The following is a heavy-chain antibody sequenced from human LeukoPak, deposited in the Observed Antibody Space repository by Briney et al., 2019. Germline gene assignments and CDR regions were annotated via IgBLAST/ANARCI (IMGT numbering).Heavy chain of an antibody. V-gene: IGHV3-7*01. CDR2: INKDGSEK. CDR3: ARSRDYGLNMDV. CDR1: GFTFTNYW. J-gene: IGHJ6*03. D-gene: IGHD4-17*01. Sequence: GGSLRLSCVASGFTFTNYWMSWVRQAPGKGLEYMGNINKDGSEKNYVDSVRGRFTISRDNAENSLFLQMNSLRGEDTAVYYCARSRDYGLNMDVWGKGTTVTVSS.